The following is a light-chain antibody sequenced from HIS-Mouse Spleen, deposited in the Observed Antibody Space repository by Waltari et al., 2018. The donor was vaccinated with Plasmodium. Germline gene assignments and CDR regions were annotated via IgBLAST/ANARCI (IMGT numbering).Light chain of an antibody. CDR1: SRDVGSYNL. CDR2: EGS. J-gene: IGLJ3*02. V-gene: IGLV2-23*01. Sequence: QSALTQPASVSGSPGQSLTISCTGTSRDVGSYNLVSLYQQHPGKAPKLMIYEGSKRPSGVSNRFSGSKSGNTASLTISGLQAEDEADYYCCSYAGSSTNWVFGGGTKLTVL. CDR3: CSYAGSSTNWV.